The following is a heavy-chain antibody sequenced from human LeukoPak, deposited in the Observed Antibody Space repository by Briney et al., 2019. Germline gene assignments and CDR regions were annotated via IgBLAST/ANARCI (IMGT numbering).Heavy chain of an antibody. Sequence: ASVTVSCKASGYTFTSYGISWVRQAPGQGLEWMGWISAYNGNTNYAQKLQGRVTMTTDTSTSTAYMELRSLRSDDTAVYYCARDAPRLRYFDWSLPYYFDYWGQGTLVTVSS. CDR1: GYTFTSYG. D-gene: IGHD3-9*01. CDR2: ISAYNGNT. J-gene: IGHJ4*02. CDR3: ARDAPRLRYFDWSLPYYFDY. V-gene: IGHV1-18*01.